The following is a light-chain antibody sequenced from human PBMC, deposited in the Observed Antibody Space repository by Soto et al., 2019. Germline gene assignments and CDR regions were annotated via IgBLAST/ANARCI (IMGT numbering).Light chain of an antibody. CDR3: SSYSGNYIVL. CDR1: SSDVGGYNF. J-gene: IGLJ2*01. CDR2: EVS. V-gene: IGLV2-8*01. Sequence: QSALTQPPSASGSPGQSVTISFTGTSSDVGGYNFVSWYQHHPGKAPKLMIYEVSKRPSGVPDRFSGSKSGNTASLTVSGLQAEDEADYYCSSYSGNYIVLLGGGTKVTVL.